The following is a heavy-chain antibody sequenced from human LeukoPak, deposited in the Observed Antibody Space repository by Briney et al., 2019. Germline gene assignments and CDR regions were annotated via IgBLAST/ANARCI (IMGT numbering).Heavy chain of an antibody. Sequence: GASVKVSCKASGYTFTGYYMHWVRQAPGQGLEWMGWITPDRGGTNYAQKFQGRVTMTTDTSTSTAYMEPRSLRSDDTAVYYCARARIAAAGPSDSWGQGTLVTVSS. CDR2: ITPDRGGT. CDR1: GYTFTGYY. CDR3: ARARIAAAGPSDS. V-gene: IGHV1-2*02. J-gene: IGHJ4*02. D-gene: IGHD6-13*01.